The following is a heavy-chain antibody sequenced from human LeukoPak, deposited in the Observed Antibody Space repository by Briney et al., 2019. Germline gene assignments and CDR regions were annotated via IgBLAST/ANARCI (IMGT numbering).Heavy chain of an antibody. D-gene: IGHD4-23*01. CDR2: IYHSGST. Sequence: SQTLSLTCAVSGGSISSGGYSWSWIRQPPGKGLEWIGYIYHSGSTYYNPSLKSRVTISVDRSKNQFALKLSSVTAADTAVYYCARGVRRHNWFDPWGQGTLVTVSS. V-gene: IGHV4-30-2*01. CDR3: ARGVRRHNWFDP. CDR1: GGSISSGGYS. J-gene: IGHJ5*02.